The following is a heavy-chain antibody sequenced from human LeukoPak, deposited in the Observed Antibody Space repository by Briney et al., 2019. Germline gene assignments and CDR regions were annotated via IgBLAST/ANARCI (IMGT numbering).Heavy chain of an antibody. CDR3: ATIAVAGIPYFDY. Sequence: SVTMSCKASGGTFSSYAISWVRQAPGQGLEWMGGIIPIFGTANYAQKFQGRVTITADESTSTAYMELSSLRSEDTAVYYCATIAVAGIPYFDYWGQGTVVPPSS. CDR1: GGTFSSYA. J-gene: IGHJ4*02. V-gene: IGHV1-69*13. D-gene: IGHD6-19*01. CDR2: IIPIFGTA.